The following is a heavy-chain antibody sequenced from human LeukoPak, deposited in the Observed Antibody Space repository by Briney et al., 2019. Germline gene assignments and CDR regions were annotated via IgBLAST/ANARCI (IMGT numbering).Heavy chain of an antibody. CDR2: IHYSGST. V-gene: IGHV4-59*01. Sequence: SETLSLTCTVSGGSISSYYWSWIRQPPGKGLEWIGYIHYSGSTNYNPSLKSRVTISVDTSKNQFSLKLSSVTAADTAVYYCARSMRSYDAFDIWGQGTMVTVSS. CDR3: ARSMRSYDAFDI. D-gene: IGHD1-26*01. J-gene: IGHJ3*02. CDR1: GGSISSYY.